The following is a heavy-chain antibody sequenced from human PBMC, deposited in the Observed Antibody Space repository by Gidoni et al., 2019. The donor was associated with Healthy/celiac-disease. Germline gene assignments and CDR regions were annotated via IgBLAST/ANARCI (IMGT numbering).Heavy chain of an antibody. J-gene: IGHJ6*02. CDR3: ARESPTMIVVVTPPTYYGMDV. Sequence: QVQLVQSGAEVKKPGASVKVSCKAAGYTFTSYDINWVRQATGQGLEWMGWMNPNSGNTGYAQKFQGRVTMTRNTSISTAYMELSSLRSEDTAVYYCARESPTMIVVVTPPTYYGMDVWGQGTTVTVSS. CDR2: MNPNSGNT. D-gene: IGHD3-22*01. V-gene: IGHV1-8*01. CDR1: GYTFTSYD.